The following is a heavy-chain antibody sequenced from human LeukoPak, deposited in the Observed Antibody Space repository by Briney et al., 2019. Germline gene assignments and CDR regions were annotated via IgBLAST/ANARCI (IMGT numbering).Heavy chain of an antibody. CDR3: ARTLHPGYSSGWHPDY. D-gene: IGHD6-19*01. CDR1: GFTFSSYA. J-gene: IGHJ4*02. CDR2: ISYDGSNK. Sequence: PGGSLRLSCAASGFTFSSYAMHWVRQAPGKGLEWVAVISYDGSNKYYADSVKGRFTISRDNSKNTLYLQMNSLRAEDTAVYYCARTLHPGYSSGWHPDYWGQGTLVTVSS. V-gene: IGHV3-30-3*01.